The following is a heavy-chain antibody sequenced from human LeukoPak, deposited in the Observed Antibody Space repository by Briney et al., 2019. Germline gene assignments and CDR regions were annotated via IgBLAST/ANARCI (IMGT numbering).Heavy chain of an antibody. J-gene: IGHJ4*02. V-gene: IGHV1-69*04. CDR1: GGTFSSYA. Sequence: SVKVSCKASGGTFSSYAISWVRQAPGQGLEWMGRIIPILGIANYAQKFQGRVTITADKSTSTAYMELSSLRSEDTAVYYCAGDPERYCTNGVCSDYWGQGTLVTVSS. D-gene: IGHD2-8*01. CDR3: AGDPERYCTNGVCSDY. CDR2: IIPILGIA.